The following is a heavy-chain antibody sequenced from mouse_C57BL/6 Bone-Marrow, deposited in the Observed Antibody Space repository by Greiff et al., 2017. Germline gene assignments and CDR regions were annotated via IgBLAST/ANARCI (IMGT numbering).Heavy chain of an antibody. CDR3: ARPLWSYYFDY. CDR1: GYTFTSYG. Sequence: VQLQQSGAELARPGASVKLSCKASGYTFTSYGISWVKQRTGQGLEWIGEIYPRSGNTYYNEKFKGKATLTADKSSSTAYMELRSLTAEDSAVYFCARPLWSYYFDYWGQGTTLTVSS. CDR2: IYPRSGNT. D-gene: IGHD1-1*02. V-gene: IGHV1-81*01. J-gene: IGHJ2*01.